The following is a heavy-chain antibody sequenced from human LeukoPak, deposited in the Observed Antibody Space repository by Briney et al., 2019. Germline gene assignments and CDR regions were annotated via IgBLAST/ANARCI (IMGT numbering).Heavy chain of an antibody. CDR3: ARKDYGDVLAFDY. J-gene: IGHJ4*02. CDR1: GYTFTSYA. V-gene: IGHV1-3*01. CDR2: INAGNGNT. Sequence: ASVKVSCKASGYTFTSYAMHWVRQAPGQRLEWMGWINAGNGNTKYSQNFQGGVTITGDTSASTAYMELSSLRSEDTAVYYCARKDYGDVLAFDYWGQGTLVTVSS. D-gene: IGHD4-17*01.